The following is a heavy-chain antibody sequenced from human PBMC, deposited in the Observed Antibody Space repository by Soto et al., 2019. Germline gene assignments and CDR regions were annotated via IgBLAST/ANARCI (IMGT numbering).Heavy chain of an antibody. CDR1: GFTFSSHW. Sequence: GVLSLSCAASGFTFSSHWMHWVRQARGKGLVWVSRIDTDGSRTNYADSVKGRFTMSRDNAKNTAFLQMNSLRAEDTAVYYCVRGYGGLDGWGQGPLVTVSS. CDR2: IDTDGSRT. D-gene: IGHD5-18*01. CDR3: VRGYGGLDG. V-gene: IGHV3-74*01. J-gene: IGHJ4*02.